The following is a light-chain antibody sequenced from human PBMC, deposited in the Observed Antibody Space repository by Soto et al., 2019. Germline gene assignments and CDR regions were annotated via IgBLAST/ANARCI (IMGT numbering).Light chain of an antibody. V-gene: IGKV1-39*01. CDR2: VAS. J-gene: IGKJ1*01. Sequence: DIHINQSPSSVSAYVGDRVTITCRASQSISRYLNWYQQKPGKAPNLLIYVASSLQSEVPSRFSGSGSGTDFTLTITSLQPEDFATYYCQKYNSARRTFGQVTKVDIK. CDR1: QSISRY. CDR3: QKYNSARRT.